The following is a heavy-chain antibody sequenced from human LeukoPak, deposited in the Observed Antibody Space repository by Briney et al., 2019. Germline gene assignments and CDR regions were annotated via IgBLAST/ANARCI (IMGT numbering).Heavy chain of an antibody. V-gene: IGHV3-30*04. D-gene: IGHD2-15*01. Sequence: GGSLGLSCAASGFTFSSYAMHWVRQAPGKGLEWVAVISYDGSNKYYADSVKGRFTISRDNSKNTLYLQMNSLRAEDTAVYYCARAPLAVAATTYFDYWGQGTLVTVSS. CDR3: ARAPLAVAATTYFDY. CDR2: ISYDGSNK. CDR1: GFTFSSYA. J-gene: IGHJ4*02.